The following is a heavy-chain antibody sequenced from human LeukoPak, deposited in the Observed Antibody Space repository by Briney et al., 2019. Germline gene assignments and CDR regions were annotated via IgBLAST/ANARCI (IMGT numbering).Heavy chain of an antibody. Sequence: TSETLSLTCAVSGGSISSGGHSWSWIRQPPGKGLEWIGYIYHSGSTYYNPSLKSRVTISVDRSKNQFSLKLSSVTAADTAVYYCARGIRKPDYWGQGTLVTVSS. V-gene: IGHV4-30-2*01. CDR1: GGSISSGGHS. CDR3: ARGIRKPDY. D-gene: IGHD2-21*01. CDR2: IYHSGST. J-gene: IGHJ4*02.